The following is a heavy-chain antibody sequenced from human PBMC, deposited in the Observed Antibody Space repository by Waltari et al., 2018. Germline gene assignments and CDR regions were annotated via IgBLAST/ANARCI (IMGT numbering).Heavy chain of an antibody. J-gene: IGHJ4*02. D-gene: IGHD3-22*01. Sequence: QVQLVESGGGVVQPGRSLRLSCAASGFTFSSYGMHWVRQAPGKGLEWVAVISYDGSNKYDADAVKGRFTISRDKSKNTLYLQMNSLRAEDTAVYYCAKDDGGITMIVVVIGGFDYWGQGTLVTVSS. CDR1: GFTFSSYG. CDR3: AKDDGGITMIVVVIGGFDY. CDR2: ISYDGSNK. V-gene: IGHV3-30*18.